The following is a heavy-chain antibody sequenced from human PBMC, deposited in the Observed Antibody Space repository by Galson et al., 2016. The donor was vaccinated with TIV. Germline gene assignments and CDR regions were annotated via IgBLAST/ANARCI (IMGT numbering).Heavy chain of an antibody. CDR3: ARGSDCFD. Sequence: LRLSCAASGFSFSTYAMTWVRQAPGKGLEWVSSINTNGIGYYADPVKGRFTISREDSKNTFYLQLNSLRFEDTAVYYCARGSDCFDWGQGTLVTV. D-gene: IGHD2-21*01. J-gene: IGHJ4*02. CDR2: INTNGIG. V-gene: IGHV3-23*05. CDR1: GFSFSTYA.